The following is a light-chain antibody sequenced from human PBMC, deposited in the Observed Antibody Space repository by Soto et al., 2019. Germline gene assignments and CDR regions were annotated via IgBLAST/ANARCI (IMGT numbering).Light chain of an antibody. CDR2: DAS. V-gene: IGKV1-33*01. J-gene: IGKJ2*01. CDR1: QDISNY. CDR3: QQYDNLPPYT. Sequence: DIQMTQSPSSLSASVGDRVTITCQASQDISNYLTWYQQKPGKAPKLLIYDASNLETGVPSRFSGSGSGTDFTFTISSLQHEDIATYYCQQYDNLPPYTFGQGTKLEIK.